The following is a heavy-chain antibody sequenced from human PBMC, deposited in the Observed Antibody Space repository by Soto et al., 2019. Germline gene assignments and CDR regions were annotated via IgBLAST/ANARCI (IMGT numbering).Heavy chain of an antibody. CDR1: GYSISSGYY. D-gene: IGHD2-2*01. Sequence: SETLSLTCAVSGYSISSGYYWGWIRQPPGKGLEWIGSIYHSGRTYYTPSLKSRVTISVDTSKNQFSLTLSSVTAADTAVYYCAREWRYCSSTSCYNWFDPWGQGTLVTVSS. V-gene: IGHV4-38-2*02. CDR2: IYHSGRT. CDR3: AREWRYCSSTSCYNWFDP. J-gene: IGHJ5*02.